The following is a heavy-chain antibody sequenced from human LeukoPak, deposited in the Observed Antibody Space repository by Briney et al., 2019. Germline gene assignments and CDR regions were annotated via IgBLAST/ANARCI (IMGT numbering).Heavy chain of an antibody. V-gene: IGHV4-34*01. CDR3: ARAPWGLEHYYYYYYMDV. CDR1: GGSFSDYY. D-gene: IGHD3-16*01. J-gene: IGHJ6*03. Sequence: SETLSLTCAVYGGSFSDYYCSWIRQPPGKGLEWIGDINHSGSTNYNPSLKSRVTISVDTSKNQFSLKLSSVTAADTAVYYCARAPWGLEHYYYYYYMDVWGKGTTVTVSS. CDR2: INHSGST.